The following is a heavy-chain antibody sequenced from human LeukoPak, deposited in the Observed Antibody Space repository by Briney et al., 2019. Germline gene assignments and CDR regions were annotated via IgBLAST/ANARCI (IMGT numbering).Heavy chain of an antibody. J-gene: IGHJ4*02. CDR2: ITRSGSNI. Sequence: PGGSLRLSCTGSQLIFSKYGLNWVRQSPGKGLEWISSITRSGSNIDYADSVRGRFTISRDNAKNSLFLHMNSLRVEDTAVYYCARLTIYDDTDYWGQGTLVTVPS. CDR1: QLIFSKYG. V-gene: IGHV3-48*03. D-gene: IGHD3-3*01. CDR3: ARLTIYDDTDY.